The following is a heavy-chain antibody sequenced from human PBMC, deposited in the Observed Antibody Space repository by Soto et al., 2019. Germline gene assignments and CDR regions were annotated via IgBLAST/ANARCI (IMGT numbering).Heavy chain of an antibody. CDR2: IYPGDSDT. Sequence: GESLKISCKGSGYSFTSYKIGWVRQMPGKGLEWMGIIYPGDSDTRYSPSFQGQVTTSADKSTSTAYLQWSSLKASDTAMYYCARHATYYDILSGYYFDYWGQGTLVTVYS. CDR3: ARHATYYDILSGYYFDY. D-gene: IGHD3-9*01. J-gene: IGHJ4*02. V-gene: IGHV5-51*01. CDR1: GYSFTSYK.